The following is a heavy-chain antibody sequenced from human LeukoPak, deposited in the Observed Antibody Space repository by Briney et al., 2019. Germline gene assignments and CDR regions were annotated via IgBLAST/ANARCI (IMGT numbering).Heavy chain of an antibody. Sequence: GGSLRLSCAASGFNFSSCGMHWVRQAPGKGLEWVTSIWFDGSNIHYADSVKGRVIISRDNSKSALYLQVNSLRAEDTAIYYCARDSLPMAVTGPFDHWGQGALVTVSS. CDR3: ARDSLPMAVTGPFDH. CDR2: IWFDGSNI. V-gene: IGHV3-33*01. CDR1: GFNFSSCG. D-gene: IGHD6-19*01. J-gene: IGHJ4*02.